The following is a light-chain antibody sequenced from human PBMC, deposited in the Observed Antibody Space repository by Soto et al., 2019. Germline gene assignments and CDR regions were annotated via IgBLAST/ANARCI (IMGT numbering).Light chain of an antibody. CDR1: HNIYNY. V-gene: IGKV1-39*01. CDR3: QQSYSTTIT. Sequence: DIQMTQSPSSLSASVGDRVTIACQASHNIYNYLNWYHQKPGKAPKLLIYAASSLQRGVPSRFSGSGSGTDFTLTISSLQPEDFTTYYCQQSYSTTITFGQGTRLEIK. J-gene: IGKJ5*01. CDR2: AAS.